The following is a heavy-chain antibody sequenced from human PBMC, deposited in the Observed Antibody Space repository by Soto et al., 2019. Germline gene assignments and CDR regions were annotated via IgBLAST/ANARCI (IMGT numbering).Heavy chain of an antibody. CDR2: IIPIFGTA. Sequence: GASVKVSCKASGGTFSSYAISWVRQAPGQGLEWMGGIIPIFGTANYAQKFQGRVTITADKSTSTAYMELSSLRSEDTAVYYCARGTVPYEYYGMDVWGQGTTVTVYS. CDR3: ARGTVPYEYYGMDV. V-gene: IGHV1-69*06. J-gene: IGHJ6*02. D-gene: IGHD4-4*01. CDR1: GGTFSSYA.